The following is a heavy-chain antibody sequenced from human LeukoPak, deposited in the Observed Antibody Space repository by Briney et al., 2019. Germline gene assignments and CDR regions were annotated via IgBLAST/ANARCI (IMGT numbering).Heavy chain of an antibody. CDR3: ARGSDYYGSGSYFIDAFDI. Sequence: PGGSLRLSCAASGFTFSSYSMNWVRQAPGEGLEWVSSISSSSSYIYYADSVKGRFTISRDNARNSLYLQMNSLRAEDTAVYYCARGSDYYGSGSYFIDAFDIWGQGTMVTVSS. D-gene: IGHD3-10*01. CDR1: GFTFSSYS. V-gene: IGHV3-21*01. J-gene: IGHJ3*02. CDR2: ISSSSSYI.